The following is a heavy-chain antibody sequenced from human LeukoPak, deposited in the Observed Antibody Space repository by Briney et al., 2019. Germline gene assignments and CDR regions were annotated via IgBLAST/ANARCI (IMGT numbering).Heavy chain of an antibody. Sequence: ASVKVSCKASGYTFTSYGISWVRQAPGQGLEWMGWISAYNGNTNYAQKLQGRVTMTTGTSTSTAYMELRSLRSDDTAVYYCARDRGPYYDSSGYPFDPWGQGTLVTVSS. V-gene: IGHV1-18*01. J-gene: IGHJ5*02. D-gene: IGHD3-22*01. CDR1: GYTFTSYG. CDR2: ISAYNGNT. CDR3: ARDRGPYYDSSGYPFDP.